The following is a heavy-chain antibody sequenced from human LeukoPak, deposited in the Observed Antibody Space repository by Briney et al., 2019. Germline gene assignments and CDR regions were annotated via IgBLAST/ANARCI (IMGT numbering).Heavy chain of an antibody. CDR1: GFTFDDYA. D-gene: IGHD1-26*01. CDR2: ISGGGGNT. Sequence: GRSLRLSCAASGFTFDDYAMSWVRQAPGKGLEWVSAISGGGGNTYYADSVKGRFTISRDNSKNTLYLQMNSLRAEDTAVYYCGKNRYSGSLSPFDIWGQGTMVTVSS. CDR3: GKNRYSGSLSPFDI. V-gene: IGHV3-23*01. J-gene: IGHJ3*02.